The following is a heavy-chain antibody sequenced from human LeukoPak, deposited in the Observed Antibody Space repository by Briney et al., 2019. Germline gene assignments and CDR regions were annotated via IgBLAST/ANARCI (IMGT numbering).Heavy chain of an antibody. V-gene: IGHV3-74*01. CDR1: GFSFGSYW. CDR3: ARGEGSRQQHYYYYYGMDV. J-gene: IGHJ6*04. Sequence: PGGSLRLSCAASGFSFGSYWMHWVRQAPGQGLVWVSRIDSDGSITTYADSVKGRFTISRDNSKNTLYLQMNSLRAEDTAVYYCARGEGSRQQHYYYYYGMDVWGKGTTVTVSS. D-gene: IGHD6-13*01. CDR2: IDSDGSIT.